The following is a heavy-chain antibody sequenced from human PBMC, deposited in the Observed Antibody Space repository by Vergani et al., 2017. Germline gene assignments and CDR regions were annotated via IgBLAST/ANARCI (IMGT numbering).Heavy chain of an antibody. Sequence: VQLVESGGGLVKPGGSLRLSCAASGFTFSSYGMHWVRQAPGKGLEWVAVIWYDGSNKYYADSVKGRFTISRDNSKNTLYLQMNSLRAEDTAVYYCARDYYDSSGYYSPFGYWGQGTLVTVSS. CDR3: ARDYYDSSGYYSPFGY. D-gene: IGHD3-22*01. J-gene: IGHJ4*02. CDR2: IWYDGSNK. CDR1: GFTFSSYG. V-gene: IGHV3-33*01.